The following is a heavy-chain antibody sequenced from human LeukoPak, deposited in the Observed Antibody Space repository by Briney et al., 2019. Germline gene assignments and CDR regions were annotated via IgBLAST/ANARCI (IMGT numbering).Heavy chain of an antibody. CDR3: ARVGYSYVINDWSRTGLGAYPTKYYYHMDV. D-gene: IGHD5-18*01. CDR1: GGSFSDYY. V-gene: IGHV4-34*01. Sequence: SETLSLTCAAYGGSFSDYYWSWIRQPPGKGLEWIGEINPSGSTNYSPSLKSRVTISVDTSKNQFSLKLSSVAAADTAVYFRARVGYSYVINDWSRTGLGAYPTKYYYHMDVWDKGTTVTVSS. CDR2: INPSGST. J-gene: IGHJ6*03.